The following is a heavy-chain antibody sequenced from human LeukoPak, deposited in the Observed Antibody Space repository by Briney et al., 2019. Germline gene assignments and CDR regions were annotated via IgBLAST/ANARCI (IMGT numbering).Heavy chain of an antibody. V-gene: IGHV4-30-4*01. CDR1: GGSISSGDYY. J-gene: IGHJ2*01. CDR3: ARDLAYCGGDCYSTHYWYFDL. D-gene: IGHD2-21*02. Sequence: PSQTLSLTCTVSGGSISSGDYYWRWIRQPPGKGLEWIGYIYYSGSTYYNPSLKSRVTISVDTSKNHFSLKLSSVTAADTAVYYCARDLAYCGGDCYSTHYWYFDLWGRGTLVTVSS. CDR2: IYYSGST.